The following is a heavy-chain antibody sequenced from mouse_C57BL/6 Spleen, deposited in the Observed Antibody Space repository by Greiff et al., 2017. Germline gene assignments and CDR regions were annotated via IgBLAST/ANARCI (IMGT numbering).Heavy chain of an antibody. V-gene: IGHV1-81*01. D-gene: IGHD1-1*01. CDR2: IYPSSGNT. J-gene: IGHJ1*03. Sequence: VQLKESGAELVRPGASVKLSCKASGYTFTSYGISWVKQRTGQGLEWIGEIYPSSGNTYYNEKFKGKATLTEDKSSSTAYMELRSLTSEDSAVYFCARASGSSFYWDFGGWGTGTTVTVAS. CDR1: GYTFTSYG. CDR3: ARASGSSFYWDFGG.